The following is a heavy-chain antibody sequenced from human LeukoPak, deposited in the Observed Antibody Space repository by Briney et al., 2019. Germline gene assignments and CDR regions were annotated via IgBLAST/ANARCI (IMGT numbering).Heavy chain of an antibody. Sequence: GASVKVSCKASGYTFTSYGISWVRQAPGQGLEWMGWISAYNGNTNYAQKLQGRVTMTTDTSTSTAYMELRSLRSEDTAVYYCAKNPLSFSGDYYYMDVWGKGTTVTVSS. V-gene: IGHV1-18*01. D-gene: IGHD3-10*01. CDR2: ISAYNGNT. CDR3: AKNPLSFSGDYYYMDV. CDR1: GYTFTSYG. J-gene: IGHJ6*03.